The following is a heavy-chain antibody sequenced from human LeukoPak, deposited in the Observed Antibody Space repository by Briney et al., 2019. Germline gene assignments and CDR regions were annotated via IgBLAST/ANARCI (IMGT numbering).Heavy chain of an antibody. D-gene: IGHD3-22*01. Sequence: GGSLRLSCAASGFIFTNYFMSWVRQAPGKGLEWVASIKHDGSEKYYVDSVRGRFTISRDNTKNSLYLQMSSLRAEDTAVYYCAKSSYYDSSGYYREYYFDYWGQGTLVTVSS. V-gene: IGHV3-7*01. CDR2: IKHDGSEK. CDR1: GFIFTNYF. J-gene: IGHJ4*02. CDR3: AKSSYYDSSGYYREYYFDY.